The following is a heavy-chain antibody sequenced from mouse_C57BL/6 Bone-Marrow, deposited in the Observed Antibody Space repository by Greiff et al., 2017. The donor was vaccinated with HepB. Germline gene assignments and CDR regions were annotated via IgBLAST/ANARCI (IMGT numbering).Heavy chain of an antibody. CDR3: ARETTIVKGNPAWFAY. D-gene: IGHD2-5*01. CDR1: GYTFTSYG. V-gene: IGHV1-81*01. J-gene: IGHJ3*01. CDR2: IYPRSGNT. Sequence: QVQLKESGAELARPGASVKLSCKASGYTFTSYGISWVKQRTGQGLEWIGEIYPRSGNTYYNEKFKGKATLTADKSSSTAYMELRSLTSEDSAVYFCARETTIVKGNPAWFAYWGQGTLVTVSA.